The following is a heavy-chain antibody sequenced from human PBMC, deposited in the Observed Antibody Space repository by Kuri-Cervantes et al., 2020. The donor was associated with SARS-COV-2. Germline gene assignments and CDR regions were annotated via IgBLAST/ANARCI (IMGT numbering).Heavy chain of an antibody. CDR3: ATHIVVVPAANLGNAFDI. CDR1: GFTFSSYA. V-gene: IGHV3-30-3*01. Sequence: GGSLRLSCAASGFTFSSYAMHWVRQAPGKGLEWVAVISYDGSNKYYADSVKGRFTISRDNSKNTLYLQMNSLRAEDTAVYYCATHIVVVPAANLGNAFDIWGQGTMVTVSS. J-gene: IGHJ3*02. CDR2: ISYDGSNK. D-gene: IGHD2-2*01.